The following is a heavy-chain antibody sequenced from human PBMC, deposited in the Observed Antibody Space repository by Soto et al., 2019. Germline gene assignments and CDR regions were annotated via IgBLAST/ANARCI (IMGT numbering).Heavy chain of an antibody. Sequence: VLRWGSLRLCCAATGLSFSNNGMHWVRQAPGKGLKWVAIISYDGSKKYYADSVKGRFTISRDNSKNTLYLQMNSLRVEDTAVYYCAKDRVESGLGEIDYWGQGTLVTVSS. CDR1: GLSFSNNG. J-gene: IGHJ4*02. CDR2: ISYDGSKK. D-gene: IGHD3-16*01. V-gene: IGHV3-30*18. CDR3: AKDRVESGLGEIDY.